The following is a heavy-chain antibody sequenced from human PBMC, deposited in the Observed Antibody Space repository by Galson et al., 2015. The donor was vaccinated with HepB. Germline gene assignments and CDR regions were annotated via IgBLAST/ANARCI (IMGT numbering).Heavy chain of an antibody. Sequence: SLRLSCAASGFTFSSSSMIWVRQAPGKGLEWLSYISGSAGTMYYADSVRGRFTISRDNAQNSLYLQMNSLRAEDTAVYYCARAAPAPGDYWGQGTLVTVSS. CDR3: ARAAPAPGDY. J-gene: IGHJ4*02. D-gene: IGHD7-27*01. CDR2: ISGSAGTM. V-gene: IGHV3-48*01. CDR1: GFTFSSSS.